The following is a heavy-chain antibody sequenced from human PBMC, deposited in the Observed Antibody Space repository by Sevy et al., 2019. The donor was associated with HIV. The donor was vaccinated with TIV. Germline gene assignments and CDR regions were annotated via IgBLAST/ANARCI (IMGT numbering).Heavy chain of an antibody. D-gene: IGHD3-22*01. Sequence: SETLPLTCTVSGGSVSSGSYYWSWIRQPPGKGLEWIGYIYYSGSTNYNPSLKSRVTISVDTSKNQFSLKLSSVTAADTAVYYCARGFYYDSSGSHYYFDYWGQGTLVTVSS. V-gene: IGHV4-61*01. J-gene: IGHJ4*02. CDR1: GGSVSSGSYY. CDR3: ARGFYYDSSGSHYYFDY. CDR2: IYYSGST.